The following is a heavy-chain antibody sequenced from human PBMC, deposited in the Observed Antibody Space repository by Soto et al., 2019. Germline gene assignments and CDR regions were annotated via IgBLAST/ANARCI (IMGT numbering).Heavy chain of an antibody. J-gene: IGHJ6*02. D-gene: IGHD3-10*01. CDR1: GGSFSGYY. V-gene: IGHV4-34*01. CDR3: ASAVIGRYYYYGMDV. CDR2: INHSGST. Sequence: SETLSLTCAVYGGSFSGYYWSWIRQPPGKGLEWIGEINHSGSTNYNPSLKSRVTISVDTSKNQFSLKLSSVTAADTAVYYCASAVIGRYYYYGMDVWGQGTTVTVS.